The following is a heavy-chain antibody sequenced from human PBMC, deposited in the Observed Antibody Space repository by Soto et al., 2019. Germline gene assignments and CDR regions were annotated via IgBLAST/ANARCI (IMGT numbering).Heavy chain of an antibody. D-gene: IGHD4-17*01. CDR2: IYYSGST. CDR1: GGSISSSSYY. J-gene: IGHJ3*02. CDR3: ARPDYGDYLNAFDI. V-gene: IGHV4-39*01. Sequence: SETLSLTCTVSGGSISSSSYYWGWIRQPPGKGLEWIGSIYYSGSTYYNPSLKSRVTISVDTSKNQFSLKLSSVTAADTAVYYCARPDYGDYLNAFDIWGQGTRVTVSS.